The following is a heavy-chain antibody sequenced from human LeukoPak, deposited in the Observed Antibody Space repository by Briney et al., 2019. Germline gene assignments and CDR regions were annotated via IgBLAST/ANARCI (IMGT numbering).Heavy chain of an antibody. CDR2: TRNKANSYTT. J-gene: IGHJ4*02. Sequence: GGSLRLSCAASGFTFSDHYMDWVRQAPGKGLEWVGRTRNKANSYTTEYAASVKGRFTISRDDSKNSLYLQMNSLKTEDTAVYYCNGPPDYWGQGTLVTVSS. CDR3: NGPPDY. CDR1: GFTFSDHY. D-gene: IGHD2-8*01. V-gene: IGHV3-72*01.